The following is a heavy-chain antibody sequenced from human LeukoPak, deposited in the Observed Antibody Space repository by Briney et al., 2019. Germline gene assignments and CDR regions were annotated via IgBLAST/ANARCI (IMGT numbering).Heavy chain of an antibody. Sequence: GGSLRLSCAPSGFTFSSYAMSCVRHAPGEGVEWVSAISGGGGRTYYAHSVRGGYTLSREQLKNTLYLQINTMRAEHTAVYYFAKALTTATDYMAVWGKGTTVIVSS. CDR3: AKALTTATDYMAV. J-gene: IGHJ6*03. CDR1: GFTFSSYA. V-gene: IGHV3-23*01. CDR2: ISGGGGRT. D-gene: IGHD1-14*01.